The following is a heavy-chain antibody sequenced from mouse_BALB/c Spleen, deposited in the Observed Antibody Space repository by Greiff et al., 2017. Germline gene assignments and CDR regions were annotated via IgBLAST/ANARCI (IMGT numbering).Heavy chain of an antibody. CDR1: GYTFTSYW. V-gene: IGHV1S81*02. J-gene: IGHJ2*01. CDR3: ADHYHEGVLDY. D-gene: IGHD1-1*02. CDR2: INPSNGRT. Sequence: QVQLQQPGAELVKPGASVKLSCKVSGYTFTSYWMHWVKQRPGQGLEWIGEINPSNGRTNYNEKFKSKATLTVDKSSSTAYMQLSSLTSEDSAVYYCADHYHEGVLDYWGQGTTLTVAS.